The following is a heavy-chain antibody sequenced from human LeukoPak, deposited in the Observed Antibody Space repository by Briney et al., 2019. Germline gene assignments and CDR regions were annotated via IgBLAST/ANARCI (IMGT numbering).Heavy chain of an antibody. Sequence: PSETLSLTCTVSGGSFSNYYWTWIRQSPGRGLEWIGYIFYSGDTNYNPSLKSRVTMSLDTSKNQFSLRLNSVTAADTAVYYCARGVASGNWFDPWGQGTLVTVSS. D-gene: IGHD3-3*01. CDR2: IFYSGDT. CDR1: GGSFSNYY. CDR3: ARGVASGNWFDP. J-gene: IGHJ5*02. V-gene: IGHV4-59*12.